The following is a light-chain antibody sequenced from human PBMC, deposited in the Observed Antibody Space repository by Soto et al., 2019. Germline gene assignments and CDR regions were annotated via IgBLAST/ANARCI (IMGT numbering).Light chain of an antibody. Sequence: EIVLTQSPGTLSVSPVERATLSCMASQSVSSNLVWYQQKPGQAPRLLFYGASTRATGIPARFSGSGSGTEFTLTISSLQSEDFAVYYCQQYHDWPWTFGQGTKVDIK. CDR2: GAS. CDR3: QQYHDWPWT. CDR1: QSVSSN. J-gene: IGKJ1*01. V-gene: IGKV3-15*01.